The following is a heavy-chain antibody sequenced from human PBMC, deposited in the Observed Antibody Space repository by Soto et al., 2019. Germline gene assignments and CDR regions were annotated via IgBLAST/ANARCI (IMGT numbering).Heavy chain of an antibody. D-gene: IGHD4-17*01. Sequence: EVQLLESGGGLIHPGGSLRPSCVAFGFRFSDHSMTWVRQAPGKGLEWVSYITSSGDSIYYADSVKGRFTVSRDNAKNSLFLQMNSLRDEDTAAYYCARLPKGSRVTSWGQGTLVTVSS. CDR1: GFRFSDHS. CDR3: ARLPKGSRVTS. CDR2: ITSSGDSI. V-gene: IGHV3-48*02. J-gene: IGHJ4*02.